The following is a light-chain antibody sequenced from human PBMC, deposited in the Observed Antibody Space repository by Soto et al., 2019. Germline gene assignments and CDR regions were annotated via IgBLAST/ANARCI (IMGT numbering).Light chain of an antibody. Sequence: DIQMTQSPSSLSASVGDRVTITCRASQSINTYLNWYQQKPGKAPEILIYAAASFQSGVPSRFNGGGSGTDFTRTISSLQPGEFAAYYCQQSFRTARTVGGGPKVEIK. CDR1: QSINTY. V-gene: IGKV1-39*01. J-gene: IGKJ4*02. CDR2: AAA. CDR3: QQSFRTART.